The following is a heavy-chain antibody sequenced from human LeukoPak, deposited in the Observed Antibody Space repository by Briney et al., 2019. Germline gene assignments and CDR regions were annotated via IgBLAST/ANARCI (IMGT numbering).Heavy chain of an antibody. V-gene: IGHV4-61*05. CDR1: GGSISSSSYY. D-gene: IGHD3-16*01. CDR3: ARVSWPGRGSRFDP. Sequence: SETLSLTCTVSGGSISSSSYYWGWIRQPPGKGLEWIGYIYNSGSTNYNPSLKSRVTMSIDTSKNQFSLKLSSVTAADTAVYSCARVSWPGRGSRFDPWGQGTLVTVSS. CDR2: IYNSGST. J-gene: IGHJ5*02.